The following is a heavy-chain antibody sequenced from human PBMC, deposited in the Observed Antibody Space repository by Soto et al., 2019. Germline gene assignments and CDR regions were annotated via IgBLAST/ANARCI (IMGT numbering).Heavy chain of an antibody. CDR3: ARARDGYNFLYEPT. CDR2: IYSGGNT. Sequence: GGSLRLSCAASGFTVSTNYMSWVRQAPGKGLEWVSVIYSGGNTDYADSVKGRFTISRDNSKRTVYLQMNSLRAEDTGVYYCARARDGYNFLYEPTWGQGTMVAVSS. D-gene: IGHD5-12*01. J-gene: IGHJ4*02. V-gene: IGHV3-53*01. CDR1: GFTVSTNY.